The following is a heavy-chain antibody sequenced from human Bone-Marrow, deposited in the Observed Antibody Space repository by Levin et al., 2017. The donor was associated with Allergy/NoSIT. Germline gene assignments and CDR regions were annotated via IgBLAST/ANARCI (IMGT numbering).Heavy chain of an antibody. CDR1: GFTFSDYA. CDR2: ISTSGSST. J-gene: IGHJ4*02. V-gene: IGHV3-23*01. CDR3: AKGWELMADY. Sequence: GGSLRLSCAASGFTFSDYAMSWVRQAPGKGLEWVSAISTSGSSTYYAGSMKGRFTISRDNFKNTVYLQINSLRVEDTAIYYCAKGWELMADYWGQGTLVTVSS. D-gene: IGHD1-26*01.